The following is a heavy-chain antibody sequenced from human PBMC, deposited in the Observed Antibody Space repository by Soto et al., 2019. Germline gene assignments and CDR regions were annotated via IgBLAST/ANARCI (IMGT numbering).Heavy chain of an antibody. V-gene: IGHV4-30-4*01. D-gene: IGHD3-10*01. CDR3: ARDIYYYGSGSSKLNWFDP. J-gene: IGHJ5*02. CDR1: GGSISSGDYY. Sequence: SETLSLTCTVSGGSISSGDYYWSWIRQPPGKGLEWIGYIYYSGSTYYNPSLKSRVTISVDTSKNQFSLKLSSVTAADTAVYYCARDIYYYGSGSSKLNWFDPWGQGTLVTVS. CDR2: IYYSGST.